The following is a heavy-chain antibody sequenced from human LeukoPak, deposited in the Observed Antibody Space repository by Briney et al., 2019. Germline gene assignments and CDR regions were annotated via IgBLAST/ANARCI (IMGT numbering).Heavy chain of an antibody. CDR1: GFTFSSYS. CDR3: ARADIAAAGTRRTYFDY. Sequence: PGRSMRLSSAASGFTFSSYSTHCVSHAPSKGMEWVAVISYEGSNKYYTDSVKGRFTISRDNSKNTLYLQMNSLRAEDTAVYYCARADIAAAGTRRTYFDYWGQGTLVTVSS. D-gene: IGHD6-13*01. J-gene: IGHJ4*02. CDR2: ISYEGSNK. V-gene: IGHV3-30-3*01.